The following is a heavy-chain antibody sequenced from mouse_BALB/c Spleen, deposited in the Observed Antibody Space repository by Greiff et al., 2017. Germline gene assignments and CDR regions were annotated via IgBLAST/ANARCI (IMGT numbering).Heavy chain of an antibody. CDR2: ISDGGSYT. V-gene: IGHV5-4*02. Sequence: EVKLMESGGGLVKPGGSLKLSCAASGFTFSDHYMYWVRQTPEKRLEWVATISDGGSYTYYPDSVKGRFTISRDNAKNNLYLQMSSLKSEDTAMYYCARDGNYWYFDVWGAGTTVTVSS. D-gene: IGHD2-1*01. CDR1: GFTFSDHY. CDR3: ARDGNYWYFDV. J-gene: IGHJ1*01.